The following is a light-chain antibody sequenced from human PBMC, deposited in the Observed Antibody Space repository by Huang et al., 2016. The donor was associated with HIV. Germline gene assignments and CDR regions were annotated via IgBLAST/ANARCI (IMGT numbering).Light chain of an antibody. V-gene: IGKV3-20*01. CDR3: QQYGSSPGT. J-gene: IGKJ1*01. CDR2: GAS. Sequence: IVLTQSPGTLSLSPGERATLSCRASQSVNSSYLAWYQQRPGQAPRLLIYGASSRATGIPGRFSGSGSGTDFTLTISRLQPEDFAVYFCQQYGSSPGTFGQGTKVEMK. CDR1: QSVNSSY.